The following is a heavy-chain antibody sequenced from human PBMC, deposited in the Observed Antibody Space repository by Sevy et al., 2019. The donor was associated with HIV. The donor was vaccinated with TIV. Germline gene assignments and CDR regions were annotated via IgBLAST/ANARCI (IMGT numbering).Heavy chain of an antibody. CDR1: GGTFSSYA. V-gene: IGHV1-69*13. D-gene: IGHD3-22*01. CDR3: AREKVDSSGYYSGETDY. J-gene: IGHJ4*02. Sequence: ATVKVSCKASGGTFSSYAISWVGQAPGQGLEWMGGIIPIFGTANYSQKFQGRVTITADESTSTAYMELSSLRSEDTAVYYCAREKVDSSGYYSGETDYWGQGTLVTVSS. CDR2: IIPIFGTA.